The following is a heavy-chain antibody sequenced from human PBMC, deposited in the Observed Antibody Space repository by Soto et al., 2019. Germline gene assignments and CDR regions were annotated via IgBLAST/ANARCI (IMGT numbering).Heavy chain of an antibody. CDR2: INSDGSST. CDR3: ARGKLNDAFDI. CDR1: GFTFISYA. Sequence: HPEGSLRLSCAASGFTFISYAISWVRLAPGKGLEWVSRINSDGSSTSYADSVKGRFTISRDNAKNSLYLQMNSLRAEDTAVYYCARGKLNDAFDIWGQGTMVTVSS. D-gene: IGHD1-26*01. J-gene: IGHJ3*02. V-gene: IGHV3-74*01.